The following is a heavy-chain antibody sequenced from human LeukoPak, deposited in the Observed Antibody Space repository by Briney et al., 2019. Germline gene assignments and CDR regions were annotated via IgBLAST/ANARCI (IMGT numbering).Heavy chain of an antibody. CDR2: MYTSGST. CDR3: ARQKTPVTSFDP. Sequence: SETLSLTCTVSGGSISSYYWSWIRQPAGKGLEWIGHMYTSGSTNYTPSLKRRVTMSIDTSQNEFSLKMTSVTAADTAVYYCARQKTPVTSFDPWGQGTLVTVSS. V-gene: IGHV4-4*07. CDR1: GGSISSYY. J-gene: IGHJ5*02.